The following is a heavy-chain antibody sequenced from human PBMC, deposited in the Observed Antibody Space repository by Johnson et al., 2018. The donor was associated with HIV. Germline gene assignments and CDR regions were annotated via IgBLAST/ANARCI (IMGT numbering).Heavy chain of an antibody. CDR2: INWHGGTP. J-gene: IGHJ3*02. V-gene: IGHV3-20*04. Sequence: MQLVESGGGVVRPGGSLRLSCATSGFIFDDYAMGWVRQVPGKGLEWVSGINWHGGTPGSADSVKGRFTISRDNAKNSLNLQMNSLRDEDTAVYYCARRTVTALFDIWGHGTLVTVSS. CDR1: GFIFDDYA. CDR3: ARRTVTALFDI. D-gene: IGHD4-17*01.